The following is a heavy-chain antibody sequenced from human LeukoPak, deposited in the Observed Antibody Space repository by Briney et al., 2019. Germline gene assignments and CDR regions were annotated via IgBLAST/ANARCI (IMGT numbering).Heavy chain of an antibody. CDR3: ARDTAVQLWSGLIDY. CDR1: GFTFSSYS. D-gene: IGHD5-18*01. J-gene: IGHJ4*02. V-gene: IGHV3-48*04. Sequence: GGSLRLSCAASGFTFSSYSMNWVRQAPGKGLEWVPYISSSSSTIYYADSVKGRFTISRDNAKNSLYLQMNSLRAGDTAVYYCARDTAVQLWSGLIDYWGQGTLVTVSS. CDR2: ISSSSSTI.